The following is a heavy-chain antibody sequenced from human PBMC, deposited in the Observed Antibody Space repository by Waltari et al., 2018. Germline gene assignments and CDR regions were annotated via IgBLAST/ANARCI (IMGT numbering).Heavy chain of an antibody. D-gene: IGHD2-21*01. J-gene: IGHJ6*02. CDR2: VSSSGGT. Sequence: QVQLQESGPGLVKPSETLSLTRPVPGDCINHYYWSWIRQPPGKGLDYIGYVSSSGGTNSNPSLKSRVTISLDTSKNQFSLKLSSVTAADTAVYYCARLPIPSYYYGMDVWGQGTTVTVSS. CDR1: GDCINHYY. V-gene: IGHV4-4*09. CDR3: ARLPIPSYYYGMDV.